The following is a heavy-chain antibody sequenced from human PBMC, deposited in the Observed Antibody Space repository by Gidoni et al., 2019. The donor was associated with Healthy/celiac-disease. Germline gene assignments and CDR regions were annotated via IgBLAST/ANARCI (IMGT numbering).Heavy chain of an antibody. CDR1: GFTFTSSA. D-gene: IGHD7-27*01. J-gene: IGHJ4*02. CDR2: IVVGSGNT. V-gene: IGHV1-58*01. CDR3: AADLGTPPPTDY. Sequence: QMQLVQSGPEVKKPGTSVKVSCKASGFTFTSSAVQWVRQARGQRLEWIGWIVVGSGNTNYAQKFQERVTITRDMSTSTAYMELSSLRSEDTAVYYCAADLGTPPPTDYWGQGTLVTVSS.